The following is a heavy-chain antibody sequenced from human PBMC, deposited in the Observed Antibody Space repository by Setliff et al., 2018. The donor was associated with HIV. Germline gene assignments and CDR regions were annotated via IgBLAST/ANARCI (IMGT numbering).Heavy chain of an antibody. D-gene: IGHD6-13*01. CDR3: ARDRGRGMAPSGILDYYYMDV. Sequence: GGSLRLSCAASGFTFFDYALNWVRQAPGKGLEWVSIIYSGGTTYYADSVKGRFIISRHNSNNTLYLQMNSLRAEDSAMYYCARDRGRGMAPSGILDYYYMDVWGKGTTVTVSS. V-gene: IGHV3-53*04. CDR2: IYSGGTT. CDR1: GFTFFDYA. J-gene: IGHJ6*03.